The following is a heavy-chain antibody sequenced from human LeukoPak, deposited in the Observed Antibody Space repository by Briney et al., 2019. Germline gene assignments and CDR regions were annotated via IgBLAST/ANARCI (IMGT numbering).Heavy chain of an antibody. D-gene: IGHD4-17*01. CDR3: AKVYGEGRG. CDR2: ISDNGGST. CDR1: GFSFSSYA. Sequence: GGSLRLSCAASGFSFSSYAMSWVRQAPGRGLEWVSAISDNGGSTFYADSVKGRFTISRDNSKNTLYLQMNSLRAEDTAVYYCAKVYGEGRGWGQGTLVTVSS. J-gene: IGHJ4*02. V-gene: IGHV3-23*01.